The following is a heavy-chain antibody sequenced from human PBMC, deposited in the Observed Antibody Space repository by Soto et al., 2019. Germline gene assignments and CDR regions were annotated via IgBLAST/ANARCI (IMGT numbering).Heavy chain of an antibody. CDR1: GFTFSSYS. D-gene: IGHD3-10*01. CDR2: FRTSGDGGTT. V-gene: IGHV3-23*01. Sequence: VGSLRLSCAASGFTFSSYSMSWVRQAPGKGLEWVSGFRTSGDGGTTYYADSVKGRFTISRDNSKNMLFLQMNSLRAEDTAIYYCAKKVNSGPGSQYFDYWGQGTLVTVS. CDR3: AKKVNSGPGSQYFDY. J-gene: IGHJ4*02.